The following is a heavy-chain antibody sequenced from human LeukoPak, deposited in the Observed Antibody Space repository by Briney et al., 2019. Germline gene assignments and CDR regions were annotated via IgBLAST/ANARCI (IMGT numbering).Heavy chain of an antibody. CDR3: ARLGQATGVGY. CDR2: IYYSGST. Sequence: SETLSLTCTVSGGSISSSSYYWGWIRQPPGKGLEWIGSIYYSGSTYYNPSLKSRVTISVDTSKNQFSLKLSSVTAADTAVYYCARLGQATGVGYWGQGTLVTVSS. J-gene: IGHJ4*02. D-gene: IGHD1-1*01. V-gene: IGHV4-39*01. CDR1: GGSISSSSYY.